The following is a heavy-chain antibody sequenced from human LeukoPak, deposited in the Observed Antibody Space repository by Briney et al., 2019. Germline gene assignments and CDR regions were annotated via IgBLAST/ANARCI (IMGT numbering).Heavy chain of an antibody. D-gene: IGHD3-16*02. Sequence: GGSLRLSCAASGFTFSSYAMSWVRQAPGKGLEWVSAISGSGGSTYYADSVKGRFTISRDNSKNTLYLQMNSLRAEDTAVYYCAKDLITFEGVIPHFDYWGQGTLVTVSS. CDR1: GFTFSSYA. V-gene: IGHV3-23*01. CDR2: ISGSGGST. J-gene: IGHJ4*02. CDR3: AKDLITFEGVIPHFDY.